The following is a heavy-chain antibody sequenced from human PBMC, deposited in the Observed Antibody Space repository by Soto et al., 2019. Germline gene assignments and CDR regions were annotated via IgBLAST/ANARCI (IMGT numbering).Heavy chain of an antibody. CDR2: IYTSGST. CDR3: ARELPKKYSSSSRYYYGMDV. Sequence: PSETLSLTCTVSGGSISSYYWSWIRQPAGKGLEWIGRIYTSGSTNYNPSLKSRVTMSVDTSKNQFSLKLSSVTAADTAVYYCARELPKKYSSSSRYYYGMDVWGQGTTVT. J-gene: IGHJ6*02. V-gene: IGHV4-4*07. D-gene: IGHD6-6*01. CDR1: GGSISSYY.